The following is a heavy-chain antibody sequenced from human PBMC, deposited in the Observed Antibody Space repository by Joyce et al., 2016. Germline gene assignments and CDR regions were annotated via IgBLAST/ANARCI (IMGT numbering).Heavy chain of an antibody. CDR3: AKEGAAFCGGDCYQDF. Sequence: QLVESGGGVVQPGRSLRLSCAASGILLSEYAMHWVRQVPGKGLEWVSLISYDGNKKYYADSVKGRFTISRDSSRKMVFLQMNDLRAEDTAVYYCAKEGAAFCGGDCYQDFWGQGTLVTVSS. V-gene: IGHV3-30*18. D-gene: IGHD2-21*02. CDR1: GILLSEYA. J-gene: IGHJ4*02. CDR2: ISYDGNKK.